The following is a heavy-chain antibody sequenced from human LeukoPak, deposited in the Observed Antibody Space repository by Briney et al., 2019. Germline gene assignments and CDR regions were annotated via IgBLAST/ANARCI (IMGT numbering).Heavy chain of an antibody. CDR3: ARAPRYSRGSLGY. D-gene: IGHD6-13*01. J-gene: IGHJ4*02. Sequence: SETLSLTCAVYGGSFSGYYSSWIRQPPGKGLEWIREINHSGSTNYNPSLKSRVTISVDTSKNQFSLKLSSVTAADTAVYYCARAPRYSRGSLGYWGQRTLVTVSS. CDR1: GGSFSGYY. CDR2: INHSGST. V-gene: IGHV4-34*01.